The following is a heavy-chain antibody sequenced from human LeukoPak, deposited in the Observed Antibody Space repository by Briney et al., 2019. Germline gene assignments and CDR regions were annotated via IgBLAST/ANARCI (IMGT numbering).Heavy chain of an antibody. Sequence: PGKSLRLSCEVSGFTFSKYGMHWVRQAPGKGLEWVSAISGSGGSTYYADSVKGRFTISRDNSKNTLYLQMNSLRAEDTAMYYCARDPVAAAQRGYFDYWGQGTLVTVSS. CDR3: ARDPVAAAQRGYFDY. CDR2: ISGSGGST. CDR1: GFTFSKYG. J-gene: IGHJ4*02. V-gene: IGHV3-23*01. D-gene: IGHD6-13*01.